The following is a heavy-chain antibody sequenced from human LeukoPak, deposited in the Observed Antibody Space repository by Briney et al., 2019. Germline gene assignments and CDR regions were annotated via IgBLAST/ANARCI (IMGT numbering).Heavy chain of an antibody. V-gene: IGHV3-23*01. CDR1: GFTFSSYA. Sequence: GGSLRLSCAASGFTFSSYAMSWVRQAPGKGLEWVSGISGSGDNTYYADSVKGRFTISRDNSKSTLYLQMNSLRAEDTAVYYCAKDPQVYYGDYVDYWGQGTLVTVSS. CDR3: AKDPQVYYGDYVDY. D-gene: IGHD4-17*01. J-gene: IGHJ4*02. CDR2: ISGSGDNT.